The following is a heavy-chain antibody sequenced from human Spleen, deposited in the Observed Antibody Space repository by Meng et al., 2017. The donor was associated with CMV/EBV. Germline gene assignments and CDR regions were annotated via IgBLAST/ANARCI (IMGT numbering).Heavy chain of an antibody. CDR3: ARGSSWTLGH. Sequence: ESLKISCSVSGASINSYYWNWIRQPPGKGLEWIGNIFYSGSTKYNPSLKSRVTISVDRAKNQFSLRLTSVTAADTAVYYCARGSSWTLGHWGQGTLVTVSS. CDR2: IFYSGST. J-gene: IGHJ4*02. V-gene: IGHV4-59*01. CDR1: GASINSYY. D-gene: IGHD6-13*01.